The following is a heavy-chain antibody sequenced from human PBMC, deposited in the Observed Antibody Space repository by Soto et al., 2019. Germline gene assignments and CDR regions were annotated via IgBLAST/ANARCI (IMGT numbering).Heavy chain of an antibody. CDR3: ARAWGTPRDY. CDR1: GYTFTSYD. Sequence: ASVSSCKASGYTFTSYDINWVRQATGQGLEWMGWMNPYSGNTGYAQKFQGRVTMTRNTSISTAYMELSSLRSEDTAVYYCARAWGTPRDYWGQGTLVTVSS. J-gene: IGHJ4*02. D-gene: IGHD3-16*01. CDR2: MNPYSGNT. V-gene: IGHV1-8*01.